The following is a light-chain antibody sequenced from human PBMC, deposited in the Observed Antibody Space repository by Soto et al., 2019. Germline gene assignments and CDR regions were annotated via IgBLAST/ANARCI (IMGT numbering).Light chain of an antibody. J-gene: IGLJ2*01. CDR2: DVS. Sequence: QLVLTQPASVSGSPGQSITISCTGTSSDVGGYNYVSWYQQHPGKAPKHMIYDVSNRPSGVSNRFSGSKSGNTASLTISGLQAEDEADYYCSSYTSSSTLVFGGGTKLTVL. V-gene: IGLV2-14*01. CDR3: SSYTSSSTLV. CDR1: SSDVGGYNY.